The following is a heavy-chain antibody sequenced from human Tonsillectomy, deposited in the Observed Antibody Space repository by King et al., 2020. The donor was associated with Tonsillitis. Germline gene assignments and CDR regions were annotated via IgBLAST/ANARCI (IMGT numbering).Heavy chain of an antibody. Sequence: VQLVESGGGVVQPGRSLRLSCAASRFTFSSSAMHWVRQAPGKGLEGVAVISYDGSNKYYADSVKGRFTISRDNSKNTLYLQMNSLRAEDTAVYYCARDRDIVVVVAAIFDYWGQGTLVTVSS. V-gene: IGHV3-30-3*01. CDR2: ISYDGSNK. D-gene: IGHD2-15*01. CDR3: ARDRDIVVVVAAIFDY. J-gene: IGHJ4*02. CDR1: RFTFSSSA.